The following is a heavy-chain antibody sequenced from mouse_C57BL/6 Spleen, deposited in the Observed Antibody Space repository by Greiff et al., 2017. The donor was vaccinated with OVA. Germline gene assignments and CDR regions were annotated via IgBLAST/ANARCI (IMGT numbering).Heavy chain of an antibody. CDR2: ISSGSGTS. V-gene: IGHV5-17*01. CDR1: GFTFSDYG. D-gene: IGHD1-1*01. CDR3: ARGSSPSWFAD. J-gene: IGHJ3*01. Sequence: EVQVVESGGGLVKPGGSLKLSCAASGFTFSDYGMHWVRQAPEKGLEWVAYISSGSGTSYYSDKVKGRFTISRDNAKNTLFLQMTSLRSEDTAMYYCARGSSPSWFADWGQGTLVTVST.